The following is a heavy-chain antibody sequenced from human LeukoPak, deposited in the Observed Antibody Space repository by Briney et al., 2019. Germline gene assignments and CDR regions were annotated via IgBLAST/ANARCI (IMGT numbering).Heavy chain of an antibody. Sequence: GGSLRLSCAASGFTFSSYSMNWVRQAPGKGLEWVSYISSSSGTIYYADSVKGRFTISRDNAKNSLYLQMNSLRAEDTAVYYCARDSSSWDSSWFDPWGQGILVTVSS. J-gene: IGHJ5*02. CDR3: ARDSSSWDSSWFDP. V-gene: IGHV3-48*01. CDR1: GFTFSSYS. CDR2: ISSSSGTI. D-gene: IGHD6-13*01.